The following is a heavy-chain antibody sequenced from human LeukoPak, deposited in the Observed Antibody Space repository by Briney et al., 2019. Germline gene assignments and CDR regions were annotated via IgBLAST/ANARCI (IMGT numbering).Heavy chain of an antibody. J-gene: IGHJ6*02. D-gene: IGHD6-19*01. CDR1: GFTFSSYE. V-gene: IGHV3-48*03. Sequence: GGSLRLSCAASGFTFSSYEMNWVRQAPEKGLEWVSYISSSGSTIYYADSVKGRFTISRDNAKNSLYLQMNSLRAEDTAVYYCARGAVAGDYYYYGMDVWGQGTTVTVS. CDR2: ISSSGSTI. CDR3: ARGAVAGDYYYYGMDV.